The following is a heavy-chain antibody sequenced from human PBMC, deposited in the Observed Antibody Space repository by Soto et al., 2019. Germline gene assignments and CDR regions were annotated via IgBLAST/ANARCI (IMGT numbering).Heavy chain of an antibody. V-gene: IGHV4-34*01. CDR1: GGSFSDYF. J-gene: IGHJ4*02. CDR2: INYNGRT. D-gene: IGHD5-12*01. Sequence: QVQLQQWGAGLLKPSATLSLTCTVYGGSFSDYFWTWIRQPPGKGLEWIGTINYNGRTYYNPSLKSRVTISVDTSKNQLSLKLSSVTAADTAVYYCARVPQRDYGYPDYWGQGTLVTVSS. CDR3: ARVPQRDYGYPDY.